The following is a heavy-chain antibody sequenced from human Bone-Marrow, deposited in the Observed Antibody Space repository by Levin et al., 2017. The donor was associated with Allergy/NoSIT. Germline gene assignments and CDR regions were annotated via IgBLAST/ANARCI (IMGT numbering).Heavy chain of an antibody. CDR1: GFTFNDYT. J-gene: IGHJ4*02. V-gene: IGHV3-43*01. CDR2: ISWDASTT. Sequence: GESLKISCAASGFTFNDYTMHWVRQAPQRGLEWVSLISWDASTTYYADSVRGRFTISRDNSKNALYLQMNSLTTEDTALYYYAKDLSPRIAVTGNIEYWGQGPLVTVSS. CDR3: AKDLSPRIAVTGNIEY. D-gene: IGHD6-19*01.